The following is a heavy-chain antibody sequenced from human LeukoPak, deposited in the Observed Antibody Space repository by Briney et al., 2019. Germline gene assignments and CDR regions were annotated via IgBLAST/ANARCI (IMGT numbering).Heavy chain of an antibody. V-gene: IGHV3-23*01. D-gene: IGHD1-26*01. J-gene: IGHJ4*02. CDR3: ANRRPKAHRWEPPDY. CDR1: GFSFSSYG. CDR2: ISGSGGST. Sequence: GGSLRLSCAASGFSFSSYGMSWVRQAPGKGLEWVSAISGSGGSTYYADSVKGRFTISRDNSKNTLYLQMNSLRAEDTAVYYCANRRPKAHRWEPPDYWGQGTLVTVSS.